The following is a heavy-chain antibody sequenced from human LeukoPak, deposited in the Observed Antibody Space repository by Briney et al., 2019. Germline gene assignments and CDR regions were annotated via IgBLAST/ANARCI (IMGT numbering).Heavy chain of an antibody. V-gene: IGHV4-34*01. Sequence: SETLSLTCAVYGGSFSGYYWSWIRQPPGKGLEWIGEINHSGSTNYNPSLKSRATISVDTSKNQFSLKLSSVTAADTAVYYCAMNDYGSGSYRDYWGQGTLVTVSS. CDR2: INHSGST. CDR3: AMNDYGSGSYRDY. D-gene: IGHD3-10*01. CDR1: GGSFSGYY. J-gene: IGHJ4*02.